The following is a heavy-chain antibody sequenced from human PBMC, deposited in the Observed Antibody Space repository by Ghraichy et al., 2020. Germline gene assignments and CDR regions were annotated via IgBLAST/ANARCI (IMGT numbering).Heavy chain of an antibody. Sequence: SETLSLTCTVSGGSISSYYWSWIRQPPGKGLEWIGYIYYSGSTNYNPSLKSRVTISVDTSKNKFSLKLSSVTAADTAVYYCARGESGYCSSTSCSSPLTRYGMDVWGQGATVTVSS. J-gene: IGHJ6*02. V-gene: IGHV4-59*01. CDR2: IYYSGST. D-gene: IGHD2-2*01. CDR3: ARGESGYCSSTSCSSPLTRYGMDV. CDR1: GGSISSYY.